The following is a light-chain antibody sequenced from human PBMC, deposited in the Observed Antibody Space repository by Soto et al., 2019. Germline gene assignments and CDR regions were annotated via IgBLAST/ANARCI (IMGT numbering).Light chain of an antibody. CDR1: SSNIGAGYD. V-gene: IGLV1-40*01. J-gene: IGLJ3*02. CDR3: QSYDSSLRGSV. Sequence: QSVLTQPPSVSGAPGHRVTNSCTGSSSNIGAGYDVHWYQQLPGTAPKLLIYGNSNRPSGVPDRFSGSKSGTSASLAITGLQAEDEADYYRQSYDSSLRGSVFGGVTKLTVL. CDR2: GNS.